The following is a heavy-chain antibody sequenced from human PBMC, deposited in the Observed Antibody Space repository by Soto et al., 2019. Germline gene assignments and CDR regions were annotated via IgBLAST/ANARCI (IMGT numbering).Heavy chain of an antibody. J-gene: IGHJ6*02. D-gene: IGHD2-15*01. V-gene: IGHV5-10-1*01. CDR3: VSGIGVVVTEQYYYYGMDV. Sequence: PGESLKISCKGSGYSFTSYWISWVRQMPGKGLEWMGRIDPSDSYTNYSPSFQGHVTISADKSISTAYLQWSSLKASDTAMYYCVSGIGVVVTEQYYYYGMDVWGQGTTVTVSS. CDR2: IDPSDSYT. CDR1: GYSFTSYW.